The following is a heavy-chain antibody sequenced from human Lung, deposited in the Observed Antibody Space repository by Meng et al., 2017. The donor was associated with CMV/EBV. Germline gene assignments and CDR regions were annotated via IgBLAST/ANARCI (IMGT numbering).Heavy chain of an antibody. V-gene: IGHV4-4*07. Sequence: VHLEEAGAGLGKPLETRALTGTFSGECNSSYARRWIGQPGGKGLEWIGRISASGHTRSNPSLKCRVTLSVDTSKNQFSLQLSSVTAADTAVYYCARDFGSSWYPTWFDPWGQGTLVTVSS. CDR1: GECNSSYA. D-gene: IGHD6-13*01. CDR2: ISASGHT. CDR3: ARDFGSSWYPTWFDP. J-gene: IGHJ5*02.